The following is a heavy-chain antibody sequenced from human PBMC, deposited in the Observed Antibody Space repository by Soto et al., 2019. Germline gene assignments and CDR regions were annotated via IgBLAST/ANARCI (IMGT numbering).Heavy chain of an antibody. CDR2: ISWNSGTI. Sequence: SLRLSCAASGCGFDDYAMHWVRQAPGKGLEWVTGISWNSGTIGYADSVKGRFTISRDNAKNSLYLQMNSLRAEDTALYYCARDVWSRASGPPDSWGQGTLVTVSS. CDR3: ARDVWSRASGPPDS. D-gene: IGHD3-10*01. V-gene: IGHV3-9*01. CDR1: GCGFDDYA. J-gene: IGHJ4*02.